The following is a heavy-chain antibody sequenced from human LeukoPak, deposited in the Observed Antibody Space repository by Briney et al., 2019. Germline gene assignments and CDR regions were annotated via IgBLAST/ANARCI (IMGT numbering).Heavy chain of an antibody. V-gene: IGHV3-7*01. Sequence: GGSLRLSCAASGFTFSIYWMSWVRQAPGKGLEWVANIKQDGSERYYVDSVKGRFTLSRDNAKNSLYLQMNSLRAEDTALYYCARDRGKDYFGDWGQGTQVTVSS. D-gene: IGHD4-23*01. CDR2: IKQDGSER. J-gene: IGHJ4*02. CDR1: GFTFSIYW. CDR3: ARDRGKDYFGD.